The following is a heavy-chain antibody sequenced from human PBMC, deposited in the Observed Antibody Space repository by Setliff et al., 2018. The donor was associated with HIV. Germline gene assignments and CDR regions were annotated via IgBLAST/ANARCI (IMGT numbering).Heavy chain of an antibody. V-gene: IGHV1-69*13. Sequence: SVKVSCKASGGSFYNSTISWVRQAPGQGLEWMGGIIPIFGTANYARKFQGRVTITADESTNTAYMELSSLRSEDTAMYYCARGDREQLESIHGGVYFYYMNVWGKGTTVTVSS. D-gene: IGHD6-13*01. CDR1: GGSFYNST. CDR3: ARGDREQLESIHGGVYFYYMNV. CDR2: IIPIFGTA. J-gene: IGHJ6*03.